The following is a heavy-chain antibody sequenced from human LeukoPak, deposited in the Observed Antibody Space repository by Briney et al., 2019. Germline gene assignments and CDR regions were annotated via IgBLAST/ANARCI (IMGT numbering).Heavy chain of an antibody. CDR3: TTRDTPMAPPDWYFDL. V-gene: IGHV3-73*01. J-gene: IGHJ2*01. D-gene: IGHD5-18*01. CDR2: IRSKVNGYAT. CDR1: GVTFSGSA. Sequence: GGSLRLSCAASGVTFSGSAMHWGRQASGKGLEWGGRIRSKVNGYATAYAASVKGRLTISRDDSKNTAYLQMSSLKTEDTAVYYCTTRDTPMAPPDWYFDLWGRGTLVTVSS.